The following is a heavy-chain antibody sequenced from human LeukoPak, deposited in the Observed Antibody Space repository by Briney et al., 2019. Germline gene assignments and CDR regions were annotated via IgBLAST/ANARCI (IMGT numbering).Heavy chain of an antibody. V-gene: IGHV3-7*01. CDR3: ARDVLGYYYDSGIDY. D-gene: IGHD3-22*01. J-gene: IGHJ4*02. Sequence: PGGSLRLSCAASGFTFSSYWMSWVRQAPGKGLEWVANIKQDGSEKYYVDSVKGRFTISRDNAKNSLYLQMNSLRAEDTAVYYCARDVLGYYYDSGIDYWGQGTLVTVSS. CDR1: GFTFSSYW. CDR2: IKQDGSEK.